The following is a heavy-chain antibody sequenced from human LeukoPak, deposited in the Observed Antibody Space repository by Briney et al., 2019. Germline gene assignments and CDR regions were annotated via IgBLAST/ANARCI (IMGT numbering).Heavy chain of an antibody. CDR2: IYTSGST. V-gene: IGHV4-4*07. D-gene: IGHD1-7*01. J-gene: IGHJ4*02. CDR3: ARYNWNYGSVYFDY. CDR1: GGSISSYY. Sequence: PSETLSLTCTVSGGSISSYYWSWIRQPAGKGLEWIGRIYTSGSTNYNPSLKSRVTMSVDTSKNQFSLKLSSVTAADTAVYYCARYNWNYGSVYFDYWGQGTLVTVSS.